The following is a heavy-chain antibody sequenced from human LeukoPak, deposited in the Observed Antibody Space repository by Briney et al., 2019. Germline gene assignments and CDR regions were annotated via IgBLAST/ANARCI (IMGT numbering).Heavy chain of an antibody. V-gene: IGHV3-48*04. CDR1: GFTFSSYS. CDR3: ARDISRFDP. J-gene: IGHJ5*02. Sequence: GGSLRLSCAASGFTFSSYSMNWVRQAPGKGLEWVSYISSSSRTIYYADSVKGRFTISRDNAKNSLYLQMNSLRAEDTAVYYCARDISRFDPWGQGTLVTVSS. CDR2: ISSSSRTI.